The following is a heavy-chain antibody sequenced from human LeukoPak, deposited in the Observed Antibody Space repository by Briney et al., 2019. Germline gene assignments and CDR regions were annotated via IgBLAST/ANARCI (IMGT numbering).Heavy chain of an antibody. CDR3: AVWFGDRPY. D-gene: IGHD3-10*01. Sequence: PSETLSLTCAVYGGSFSGYYWSWIRQPPGKGLEWIGEINHSGSTNYNPSLKSRVTISVDTSKNQFSLKLSSVTAADTAVYYCAVWFGDRPYCGQGTLVTVSS. CDR2: INHSGST. CDR1: GGSFSGYY. J-gene: IGHJ4*02. V-gene: IGHV4-34*01.